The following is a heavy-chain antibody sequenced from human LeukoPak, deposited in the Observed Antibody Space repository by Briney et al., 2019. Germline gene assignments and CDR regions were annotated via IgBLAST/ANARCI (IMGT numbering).Heavy chain of an antibody. D-gene: IGHD7-27*01. CDR2: IYSDNT. Sequence: GGSLRLSCTVSGFTVSSNSMSWVRQAPGKGLEWVSFIYSDNTHYSDSVKGRFTISRDNAKNSLYLQMNSLRAEDTAVYYCARNWGNDYWGQGTLVTVSS. CDR1: GFTVSSNS. V-gene: IGHV3-53*01. CDR3: ARNWGNDY. J-gene: IGHJ4*02.